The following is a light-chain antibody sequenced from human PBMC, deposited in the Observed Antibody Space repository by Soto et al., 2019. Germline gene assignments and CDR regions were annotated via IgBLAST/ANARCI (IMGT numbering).Light chain of an antibody. V-gene: IGKV1-5*03. CDR2: KAS. CDR3: QQYNSYSLT. CDR1: QSISSW. J-gene: IGKJ4*01. Sequence: DIQMTQSPSTLSASVGDRVTITCRASQSISSWLAWYQQKPGKAPKLLIYKASSLESGVPSRFSGSGSGTEFTLTISSLQPDDFAAYYCQQYNSYSLTFGGGTKVEIK.